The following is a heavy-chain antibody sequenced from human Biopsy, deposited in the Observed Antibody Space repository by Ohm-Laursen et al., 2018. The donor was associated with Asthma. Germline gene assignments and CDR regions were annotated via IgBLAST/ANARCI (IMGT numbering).Heavy chain of an antibody. CDR1: GFTFSNYG. D-gene: IGHD1-26*01. CDR2: ISFDGSNK. Sequence: SLRLSCAASGFTFSNYGMHWVRQAPGKGLDWVAVISFDGSNKNYTDSVKGRFTISRDNSRNTLHLQMNSLRAEDTAVYYCAKDVFPGWELRRGPDYWGQGTLVSVSS. J-gene: IGHJ4*02. V-gene: IGHV3-30*18. CDR3: AKDVFPGWELRRGPDY.